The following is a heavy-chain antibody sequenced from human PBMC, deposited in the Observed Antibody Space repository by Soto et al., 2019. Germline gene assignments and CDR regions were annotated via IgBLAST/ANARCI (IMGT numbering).Heavy chain of an antibody. Sequence: QLQLQESGPGLVKPSETLSLTCTVSGGPISSSSYYWGWIRQPPGKGLEWIGSIYYSGSTYYNPSLKSRVTISVDTSKNQFSLKLSSVTAAATAVYYCARSLWFGELDHFGSDFDYWGQGTLVTVSS. CDR1: GGPISSSSYY. V-gene: IGHV4-39*01. J-gene: IGHJ4*02. D-gene: IGHD3-10*01. CDR2: IYYSGST. CDR3: ARSLWFGELDHFGSDFDY.